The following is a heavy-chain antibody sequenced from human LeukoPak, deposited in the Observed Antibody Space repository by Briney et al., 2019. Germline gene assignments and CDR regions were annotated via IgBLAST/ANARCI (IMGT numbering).Heavy chain of an antibody. CDR1: GFTFSSYA. J-gene: IGHJ3*02. CDR3: AKDRYCSGGSCYADALDI. D-gene: IGHD2-15*01. CDR2: LSAGGGST. V-gene: IGHV3-23*01. Sequence: PGGSLRLSCAASGFTFSSYAMSWVRQAPGKGLEWVSGLSAGGGSTYYADSVKGRFTISRDNSENTLYLQMNSLRVEDTAVYYCAKDRYCSGGSCYADALDIWGQGTLVTVSS.